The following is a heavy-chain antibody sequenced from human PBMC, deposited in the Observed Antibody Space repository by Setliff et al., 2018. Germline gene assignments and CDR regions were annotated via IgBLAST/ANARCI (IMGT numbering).Heavy chain of an antibody. V-gene: IGHV4-34*01. D-gene: IGHD3-3*01. Sequence: SETLSLTCTVYGGSFTNYYWGWIRQSPGKGLEWIGEINHSGSTNYNPSLKSRLTISVDASTNQFSLKLYSVTAADTAVYYCRYWSGYYNDYWGQGTLVTVSS. CDR2: INHSGST. J-gene: IGHJ4*01. CDR1: GGSFTNYY. CDR3: RYWSGYYNDY.